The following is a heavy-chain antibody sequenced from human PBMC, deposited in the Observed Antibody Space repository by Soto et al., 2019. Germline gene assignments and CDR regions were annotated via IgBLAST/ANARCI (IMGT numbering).Heavy chain of an antibody. CDR1: GFTFSSYG. Sequence: QVQLVESGGGVVQPGRSLRLSCAASGFTFSSYGMHWVRQAPGKGLEWVAVISYDGSNKYYADSVKGRFTISRDNSKNTLYLQMNSLRAEDTAVYYCAKDERGSSWYDYWGQGTLVTVSS. J-gene: IGHJ4*02. CDR3: AKDERGSSWYDY. V-gene: IGHV3-30*18. CDR2: ISYDGSNK. D-gene: IGHD6-13*01.